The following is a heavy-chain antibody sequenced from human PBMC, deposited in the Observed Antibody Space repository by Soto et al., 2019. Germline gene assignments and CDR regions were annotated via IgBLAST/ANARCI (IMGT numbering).Heavy chain of an antibody. Sequence: SETLSLPCAGYGGSLSGYYWSWIRQPTGKGLEWMGEINHSGSTNYSPSLKSRVTISVDTSKNQFSLKLSSVTAADTAEYYCARKGDNWFDPWGQGTLVTVSS. D-gene: IGHD1-26*01. CDR3: ARKGDNWFDP. CDR1: GGSLSGYY. CDR2: INHSGST. V-gene: IGHV4-34*01. J-gene: IGHJ5*02.